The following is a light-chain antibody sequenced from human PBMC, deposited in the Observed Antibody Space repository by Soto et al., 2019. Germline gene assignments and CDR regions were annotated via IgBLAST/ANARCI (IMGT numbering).Light chain of an antibody. CDR3: SSYTSDNRDYV. V-gene: IGLV2-14*01. J-gene: IGLJ1*01. CDR2: EVS. CDR1: SSDVGAYTS. Sequence: QSVLTQPASVSGSPGQSINISCTGSSSDVGAYTSVSWYQQHPGKAPKLMIYEVSNRPSGVSRRFSGSKSGNTASLTISGLQAEDEAHYYCSSYTSDNRDYVFGTGTKVTVL.